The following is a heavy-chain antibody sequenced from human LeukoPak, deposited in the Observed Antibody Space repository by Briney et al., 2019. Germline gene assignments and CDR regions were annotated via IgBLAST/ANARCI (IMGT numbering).Heavy chain of an antibody. V-gene: IGHV5-51*01. CDR3: ARLRSYDFWSGCFNYFDY. Sequence: GESLKISCKGSGYSFTSYWIGWVRQMPGKGLEWMGIIYPGDSDTRYSPSFQGQVTISADKSISTAYLQWSSLKASDTAMYYCARLRSYDFWSGCFNYFDYWGQGTLVTVSS. J-gene: IGHJ4*02. CDR2: IYPGDSDT. D-gene: IGHD3-3*01. CDR1: GYSFTSYW.